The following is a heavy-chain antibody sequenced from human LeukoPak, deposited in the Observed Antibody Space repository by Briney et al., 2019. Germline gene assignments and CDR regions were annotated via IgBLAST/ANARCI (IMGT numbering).Heavy chain of an antibody. D-gene: IGHD6-13*01. V-gene: IGHV4-59*11. Sequence: SETLSLTCSVSGGSINSHYWSWIRQSPGKGLEWIGYVFNGGSTNYNPSLRSRVTMSLDTSRDQFSLRLSSVTAADTAIYYCASRPAGSTWYGVFDFWSQGTLVTVSS. J-gene: IGHJ4*02. CDR3: ASRPAGSTWYGVFDF. CDR2: VFNGGST. CDR1: GGSINSHY.